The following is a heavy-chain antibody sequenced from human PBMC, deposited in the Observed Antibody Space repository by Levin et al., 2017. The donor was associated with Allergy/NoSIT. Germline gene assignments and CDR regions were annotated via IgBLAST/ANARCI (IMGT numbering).Heavy chain of an antibody. V-gene: IGHV3-23*01. CDR3: TKMGVSSSTLDAIDV. CDR2: VSHRGSST. D-gene: IGHD2-8*01. J-gene: IGHJ6*02. CDR1: GFSFTSYA. Sequence: GGSLRLSCAASGFSFTSYAISWVRQAPGKGLEWVSGVSHRGSSTYYADSVKGRGTISRDNAKNTVYLQMNSLRGDDTAVYYCTKMGVSSSTLDAIDVWGPGTTVTVSS.